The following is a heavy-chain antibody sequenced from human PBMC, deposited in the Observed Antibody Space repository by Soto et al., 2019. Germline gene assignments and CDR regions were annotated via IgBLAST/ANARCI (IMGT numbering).Heavy chain of an antibody. V-gene: IGHV3-74*03. Sequence: EVQLVESGGDFVQPGGSLRLSCAASGFTFSGHLMHWVRQVPGKGLEWVSRINTDGGSSAYADSVKGRFTISRDNAKNTLYLQMNGLRAEDTAVYYCAREAGYCSRTSCYRRAFDTWGQGTTVTVSS. J-gene: IGHJ3*02. D-gene: IGHD2-2*01. CDR1: GFTFSGHL. CDR2: INTDGGSS. CDR3: AREAGYCSRTSCYRRAFDT.